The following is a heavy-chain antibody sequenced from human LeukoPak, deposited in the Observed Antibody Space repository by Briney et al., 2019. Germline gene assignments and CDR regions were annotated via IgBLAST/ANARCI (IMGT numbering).Heavy chain of an antibody. CDR2: IYHSGST. CDR3: ARSGVLVWVGGGYYYYGLDV. V-gene: IGHV4-39*07. CDR1: GVSISSSISSYY. Sequence: PSETLSLTCTVSGVSISSSISSYYWGWIRQPPGKGLEWIGEIYHSGSTNYNPSLKSRITISVDKSKNQVSLRLSSVTAADTAMYYCARSGVLVWVGGGYYYYGLDVWGQGTTVTVSS. D-gene: IGHD3-10*01. J-gene: IGHJ6*02.